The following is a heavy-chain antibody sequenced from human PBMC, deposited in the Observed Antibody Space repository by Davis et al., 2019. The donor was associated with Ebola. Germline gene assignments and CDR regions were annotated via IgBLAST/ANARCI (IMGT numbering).Heavy chain of an antibody. Sequence: MPSETLSLTCTVSGGSISSYYWSWIRQPPGKGLEWIGEINHSGSTNYNPSLKSRVTISVDTSENHFSLKLSSVTAADTAVYYCATGAYYGSGYYFDYWGQGTLVTVSS. D-gene: IGHD3-10*01. V-gene: IGHV4-34*01. CDR2: INHSGST. J-gene: IGHJ4*02. CDR1: GGSISSYY. CDR3: ATGAYYGSGYYFDY.